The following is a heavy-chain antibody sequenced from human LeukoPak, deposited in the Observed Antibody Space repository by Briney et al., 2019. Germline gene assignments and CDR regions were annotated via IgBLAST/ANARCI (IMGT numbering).Heavy chain of an antibody. CDR3: ARAGGYCSGGSCYRGYSWFDP. V-gene: IGHV3-33*01. CDR2: ILYNGSNK. D-gene: IGHD2-15*01. CDR1: GFTFSSSG. J-gene: IGHJ5*02. Sequence: GGSLRLSCAASGFTFSSSGMHWVRQAPGKGLEWVAVILYNGSNKYYADSVKGRFTISRDNSKNTLYLQMNSLRVEDTAVYYCARAGGYCSGGSCYRGYSWFDPWGQGTLVTVSS.